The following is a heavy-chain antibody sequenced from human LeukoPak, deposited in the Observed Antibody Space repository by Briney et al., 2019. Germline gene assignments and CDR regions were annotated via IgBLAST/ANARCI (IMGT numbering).Heavy chain of an antibody. J-gene: IGHJ4*02. CDR2: ISYDGSNK. CDR1: GFTFSSYG. Sequence: SGGSLRLSCAASGFTFSSYGMHWVRQAPGKGLEWVAVISYDGSNKYYADSVKGRFTISRDNSKNTLYLQMNSLRAEDTAVYYCARDSGKIWFGENIDYWGQGTLVTVSS. CDR3: ARDSGKIWFGENIDY. D-gene: IGHD3-10*01. V-gene: IGHV3-30*03.